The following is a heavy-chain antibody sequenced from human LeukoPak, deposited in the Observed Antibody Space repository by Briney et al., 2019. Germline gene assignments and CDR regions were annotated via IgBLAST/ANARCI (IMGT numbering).Heavy chain of an antibody. D-gene: IGHD4-17*01. Sequence: ASVKVSCKASGYTFTSYDINWVRQATGQGLEWMGWMNPNSGNTGYAQKFQGRATITRNTSISTAYMELSSLRSEDTAVYYCARAQGAPHDYGDYVGLEAFDIWGQGTMVTVSS. V-gene: IGHV1-8*03. CDR3: ARAQGAPHDYGDYVGLEAFDI. CDR1: GYTFTSYD. J-gene: IGHJ3*02. CDR2: MNPNSGNT.